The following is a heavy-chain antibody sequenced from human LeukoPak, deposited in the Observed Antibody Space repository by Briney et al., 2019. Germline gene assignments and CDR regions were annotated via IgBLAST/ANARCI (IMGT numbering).Heavy chain of an antibody. CDR3: ARDVRGYSSSSNWFDP. J-gene: IGHJ5*02. CDR1: GYTLTSYD. CDR2: INPNSGGT. V-gene: IGHV1-2*02. D-gene: IGHD6-6*01. Sequence: GASVKVSCKASGYTLTSYDINWVRQATGQGLEWMGWINPNSGGTNYAQKFQGRVTMTRDTSISTAYMELSRLRSDDTAVYYCARDVRGYSSSSNWFDPWGQGTLVTVSS.